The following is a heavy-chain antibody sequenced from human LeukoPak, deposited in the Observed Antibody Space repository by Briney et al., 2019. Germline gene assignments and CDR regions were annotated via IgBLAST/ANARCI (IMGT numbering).Heavy chain of an antibody. Sequence: SETLSLTCTVSGGSISSYYWIWIRQPPGKGLEWIGYIYYSGSTNYNPSLKSRVTISVDTSKNQFSLKLSSVTAADTAVYYCARPYGDYPDYWGQGTLVTVSS. V-gene: IGHV4-59*01. J-gene: IGHJ4*02. D-gene: IGHD4-17*01. CDR1: GGSISSYY. CDR2: IYYSGST. CDR3: ARPYGDYPDY.